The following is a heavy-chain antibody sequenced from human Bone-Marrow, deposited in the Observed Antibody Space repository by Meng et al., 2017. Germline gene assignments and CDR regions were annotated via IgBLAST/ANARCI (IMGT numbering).Heavy chain of an antibody. D-gene: IGHD6-6*01. Sequence: QVQLQESGPGLVKPSATLSLTCSVSSGSINSCFWSCIRQPPGKGPEWIGYISYSASTNSNPSLKSRVTISVNTSKNQFSLKLSSVPAADTAVYYCARAIATRPDVFDYWAREPWSPSPQ. V-gene: IGHV4-59*01. CDR3: ARAIATRPDVFDY. CDR1: SGSINSCF. J-gene: IGHJ4*02. CDR2: ISYSAST.